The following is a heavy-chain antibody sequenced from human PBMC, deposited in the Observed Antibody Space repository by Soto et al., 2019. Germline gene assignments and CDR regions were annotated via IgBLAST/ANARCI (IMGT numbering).Heavy chain of an antibody. CDR3: ARDRRITIFGVVITLFDY. D-gene: IGHD3-3*01. V-gene: IGHV1-18*01. CDR2: ISAYNGNT. CDR1: GYTFTSYG. Sequence: SVKVSCKASGYTFTSYGISWVRQAPGQGLEWMGWISAYNGNTNYAQKLQGRVTMTTDTSTSTAYMELRSLRSDDTAVYYCARDRRITIFGVVITLFDYWGQGTLVTVSS. J-gene: IGHJ4*02.